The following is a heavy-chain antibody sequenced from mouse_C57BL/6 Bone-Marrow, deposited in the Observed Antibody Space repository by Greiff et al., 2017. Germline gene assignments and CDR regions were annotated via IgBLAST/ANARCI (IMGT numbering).Heavy chain of an antibody. V-gene: IGHV2-2*01. D-gene: IGHD1-1*01. Sequence: QVQLQQSGPGLVQPSQSLSITCTVSGFSLTSYGVHWVRQSPGKGLEWLGVIWSGGSTDYNAAFISRLSISKDNSKSQVFFKMNSLQADDTAIYYCARNSHYYGRALGYWGQGTTLTVSS. CDR2: IWSGGST. J-gene: IGHJ2*01. CDR3: ARNSHYYGRALGY. CDR1: GFSLTSYG.